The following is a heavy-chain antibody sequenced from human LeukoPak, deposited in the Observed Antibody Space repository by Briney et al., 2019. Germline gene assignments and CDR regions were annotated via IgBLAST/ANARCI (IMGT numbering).Heavy chain of an antibody. Sequence: GASVKVSCKASGYTFTGYYMHWVRQAPGQGLEWMGRINPNSGNTGYAQKFQGRVTMTRNTSISTAYMELSSLRSEDTAVYYCARRVVRGVKVYFDYWGQGTLVTVSS. V-gene: IGHV1-8*02. CDR2: INPNSGNT. CDR3: ARRVVRGVKVYFDY. J-gene: IGHJ4*02. D-gene: IGHD3-10*01. CDR1: GYTFTGYY.